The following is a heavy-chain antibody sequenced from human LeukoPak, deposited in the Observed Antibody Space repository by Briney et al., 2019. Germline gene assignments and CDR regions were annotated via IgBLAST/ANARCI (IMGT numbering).Heavy chain of an antibody. CDR2: ISYDGSNK. CDR3: AKDHPAKGLDY. CDR1: GFTFSSYG. J-gene: IGHJ4*02. Sequence: GGSLRLSCAASGFTFSSYGMHWVRQAPGKGLEWVAVISYDGSNKYYADSVKGRFTISRDYSKNTLYLQMNSLRAEDTAVYYCAKDHPAKGLDYWGQGTLVTVSS. V-gene: IGHV3-30*18.